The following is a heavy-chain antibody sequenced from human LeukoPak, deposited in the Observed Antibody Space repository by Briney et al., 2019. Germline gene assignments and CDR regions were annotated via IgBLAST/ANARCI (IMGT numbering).Heavy chain of an antibody. Sequence: GGSLRLSCAASGVSVSLYGMHWVRQAPGKGLEWVAFLRSDTNSEHYAVSVKGRFAISRDASKDTLNLQMRSLRVEDTALYYCARGLRQAGLAPLEFWGQGTQVIVSS. CDR1: GVSVSLYG. CDR3: ARGLRQAGLAPLEF. J-gene: IGHJ4*02. CDR2: LRSDTNSE. D-gene: IGHD3-10*01. V-gene: IGHV3-30*02.